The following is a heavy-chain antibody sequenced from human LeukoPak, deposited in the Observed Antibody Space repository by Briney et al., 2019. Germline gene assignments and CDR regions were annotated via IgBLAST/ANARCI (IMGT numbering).Heavy chain of an antibody. CDR1: GGSFSGYY. CDR2: INHSGST. CDR3: AAEVATISS. D-gene: IGHD5-12*01. J-gene: IGHJ4*02. V-gene: IGHV4-34*01. Sequence: SETLSLTCAVYGGSFSGYYWSWIRQPPGKGLEWIGEINHSGSTNYNPSLKSRVTISVDTSKNQFSLKLSSVAAADTAVYYCAAEVATISSWGQGTLVTVSS.